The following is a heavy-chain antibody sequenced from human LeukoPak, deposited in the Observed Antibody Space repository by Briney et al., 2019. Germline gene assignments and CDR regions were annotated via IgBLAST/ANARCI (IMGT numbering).Heavy chain of an antibody. V-gene: IGHV3-23*01. J-gene: IGHJ4*02. CDR3: ARSRGEGQWLVLFYY. CDR1: GFTFSRYA. Sequence: PGGSLRLSCAASGFTFSRYAMSWVRQAPGKGLEWVSALGVSVSGYDGSTYYADSVKGRFTISRDNSKNTLYLQMNSLRAEDTAVYYCARSRGEGQWLVLFYYWGQGTLVTVSS. CDR2: LGVSVSGYDGST. D-gene: IGHD6-19*01.